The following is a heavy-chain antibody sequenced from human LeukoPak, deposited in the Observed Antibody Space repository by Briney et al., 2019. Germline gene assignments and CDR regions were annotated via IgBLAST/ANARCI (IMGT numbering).Heavy chain of an antibody. CDR3: AKEYCSNSVCHSLDY. J-gene: IGHJ4*02. CDR1: GFTFSSSW. V-gene: IGHV3-7*01. D-gene: IGHD2-8*01. CDR2: IKEDGREK. Sequence: PGGSLRLSCATSGFTFSSSWMSWVRQAPGKGLECVANIKEDGREKYYVDSVKGRFTISRDNAKNSLYLQMSSLRAEDTAVYYCAKEYCSNSVCHSLDYWGQGTPVTVSS.